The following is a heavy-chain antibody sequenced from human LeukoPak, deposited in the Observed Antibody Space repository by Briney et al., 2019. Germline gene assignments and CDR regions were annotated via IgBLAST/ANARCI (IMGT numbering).Heavy chain of an antibody. CDR3: AREPRDRDLLTGSYIPVGYFDY. CDR1: GDSIDTYY. Sequence: SETLSLTCTVSGDSIDTYYLNWIRQAPGKGLEWIGYIYYSGSTNYNPSLKSRVTISVDTSKNQVSLKLKSVTAADTAVYYCAREPRDRDLLTGSYIPVGYFDYWGQGTLVTVSS. CDR2: IYYSGST. V-gene: IGHV4-59*12. D-gene: IGHD3-9*01. J-gene: IGHJ4*02.